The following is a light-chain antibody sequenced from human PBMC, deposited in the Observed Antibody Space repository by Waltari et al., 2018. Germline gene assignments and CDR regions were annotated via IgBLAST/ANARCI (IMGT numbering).Light chain of an antibody. CDR2: AAS. CDR1: QSISSY. V-gene: IGKV1-39*01. J-gene: IGKJ1*01. CDR3: QQTYTTPRT. Sequence: DIQMTQSPSSLSASVGDRVTISGRASQSISSYLNWYQQKPGKAPKLLIYAASSLQRGVPSRFSGSGSGTDFTLTISSLQPEDFATYYCQQTYTTPRTFGQGTKVEI.